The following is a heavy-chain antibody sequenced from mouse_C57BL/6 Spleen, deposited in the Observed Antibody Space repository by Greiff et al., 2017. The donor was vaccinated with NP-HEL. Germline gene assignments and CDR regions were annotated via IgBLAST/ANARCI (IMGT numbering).Heavy chain of an antibody. V-gene: IGHV1-69*01. CDR3: ARGGIGFDY. Sequence: QVQLKESGAELVMPGASVKLSCKASGYTFTSYWMHWVKQRPGQGLEWIGEIDPSDSYTNYNQKFKGKSTLTVDKSSSTAYMQLSSLTSEDSAVYYCARGGIGFDYWGQGTTLTVSS. CDR2: IDPSDSYT. J-gene: IGHJ2*01. CDR1: GYTFTSYW.